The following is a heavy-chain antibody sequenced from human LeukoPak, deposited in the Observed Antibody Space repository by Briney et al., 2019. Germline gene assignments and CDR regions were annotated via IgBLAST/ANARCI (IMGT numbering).Heavy chain of an antibody. CDR2: IYYSGST. CDR3: ARLKEMVRGVKNYYYYGMDV. CDR1: GGSISSYY. V-gene: IGHV4-59*08. J-gene: IGHJ6*02. D-gene: IGHD3-10*01. Sequence: NASETLSLTCTVSGGSISSYYWSWIRQPPGKGLEWIGYIYYSGSTNYNHSLKSRVTISVDTSKNQFSLKLSSVTAADTAVYYCARLKEMVRGVKNYYYYGMDVWGQGTTVTVSS.